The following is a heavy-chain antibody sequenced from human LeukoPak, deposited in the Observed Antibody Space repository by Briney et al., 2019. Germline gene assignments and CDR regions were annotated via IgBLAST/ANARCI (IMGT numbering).Heavy chain of an antibody. J-gene: IGHJ4*02. CDR3: AKATRPGSSFDY. CDR1: GFTFSSYA. V-gene: IGHV3-23*01. Sequence: QSGGSLRLSCAASGFTFSSYAMSWVRQAPGKGLEWVSAISGSGGSTYYADSVKGRFTISRDNSKNTLYLQMNSLRAEDTAVYYCAKATRPGSSFDYWGQGTLVTVSS. CDR2: ISGSGGST. D-gene: IGHD1-1*01.